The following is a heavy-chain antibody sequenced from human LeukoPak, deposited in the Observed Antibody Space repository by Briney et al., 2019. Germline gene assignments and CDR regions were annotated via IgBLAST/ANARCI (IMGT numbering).Heavy chain of an antibody. Sequence: SETLSLTCTVSGGSIISSSYYWGWIRQYPGKGLEWIGNIYYSGSTYYNPSLKSRVTISVDTSKNQFSLKVSSVTAADTAVYYCVRYAVEYSGTYFDSWGQGSMVTVCS. CDR2: IYYSGST. CDR3: VRYAVEYSGTYFDS. V-gene: IGHV4-39*01. J-gene: IGHJ4*02. D-gene: IGHD1-26*01. CDR1: GGSIISSSYY.